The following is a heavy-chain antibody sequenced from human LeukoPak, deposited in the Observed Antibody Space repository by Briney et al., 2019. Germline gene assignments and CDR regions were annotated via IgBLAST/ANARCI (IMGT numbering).Heavy chain of an antibody. CDR2: IDPSDSYT. V-gene: IGHV5-10-1*01. CDR3: ARHYGSGTENDF. D-gene: IGHD3-10*01. Sequence: GESLKISCKGSGYSFTSYWISWVRQMPGKGLEWMGRIDPSDSYTNYSPSFQGHVTISADKSISTAYLQWNSLKASDTAMYYCARHYGSGTENDFWGQGTLVTVSS. J-gene: IGHJ4*02. CDR1: GYSFTSYW.